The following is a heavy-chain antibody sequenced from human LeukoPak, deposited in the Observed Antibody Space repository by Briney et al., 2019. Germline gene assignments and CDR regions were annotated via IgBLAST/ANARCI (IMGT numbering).Heavy chain of an antibody. V-gene: IGHV3-30*04. CDR3: ARTSQTFDY. J-gene: IGHJ4*02. Sequence: GGSLRLSCAASGFTFSNYAMNWVRQAPGKGLEWVAVISYDGRNKYYADSVKGRFTISRDNSKNTLYLQMNSLRPEDTAVSYCARTSQTFDYWGQGTLVTVSS. CDR1: GFTFSNYA. CDR2: ISYDGRNK.